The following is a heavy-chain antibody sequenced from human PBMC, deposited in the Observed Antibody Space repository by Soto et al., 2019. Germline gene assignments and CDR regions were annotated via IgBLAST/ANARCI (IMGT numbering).Heavy chain of an antibody. CDR3: ARDPQGFHSASDF. V-gene: IGHV6-1*01. J-gene: IGHJ4*02. CDR2: TYYRSRWYS. D-gene: IGHD4-4*01. Sequence: PSQTLSLTCAISGDSVSSNGAAWNWIRQSPSRGLEWLGRTYYRSRWYSDYAPSVKSRITVNPDTSQNQFSLQLNSVTPEDTAIYYCARDPQGFHSASDFWGQGTLVTVSS. CDR1: GDSVSSNGAA.